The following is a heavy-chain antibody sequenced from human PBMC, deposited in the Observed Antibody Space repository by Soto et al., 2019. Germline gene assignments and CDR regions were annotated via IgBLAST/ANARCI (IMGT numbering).Heavy chain of an antibody. Sequence: QVQLQQWGAGLLKPSETLSLTCAVFGGSFSGYYWTWVRQPPGKGLEWIGEINHSGRTNSNPSLKSRVTMSVDTSKNQFSLKLSSVTAADTAVYYCARSIQGWTPFGYWGQGTLVTVSS. V-gene: IGHV4-34*01. CDR2: INHSGRT. J-gene: IGHJ4*02. CDR3: ARSIQGWTPFGY. D-gene: IGHD5-18*01. CDR1: GGSFSGYY.